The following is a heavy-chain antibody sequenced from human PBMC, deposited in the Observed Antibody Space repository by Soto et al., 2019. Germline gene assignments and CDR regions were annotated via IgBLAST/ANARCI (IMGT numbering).Heavy chain of an antibody. V-gene: IGHV1-18*04. D-gene: IGHD6-13*01. CDR3: ARAWGSIAAAGPFDY. CDR2: ISAYNGNT. Sequence: ASVKVSCKASGYTFTSYGISWVRQAPGQGLEWMGWISAYNGNTNYAQKLQGRVTMTTDTSTSTAYMELRSLRSDDTAVYYCARAWGSIAAAGPFDYWGQGTMVTVYS. CDR1: GYTFTSYG. J-gene: IGHJ4*02.